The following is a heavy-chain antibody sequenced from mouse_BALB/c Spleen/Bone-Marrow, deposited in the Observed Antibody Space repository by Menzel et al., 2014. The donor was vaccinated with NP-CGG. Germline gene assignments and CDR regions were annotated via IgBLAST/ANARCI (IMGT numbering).Heavy chain of an antibody. CDR2: IWSGGST. V-gene: IGHV2-2*02. Sequence: QVHVKQSGPGLVQPSQSPSITCTVSGFSLTSYGVHWVRQSPGKGLEWLGVIWSGGSTDYNAAFISRLSISKDNSKSQVFFKMNSLQANDTAIYYCARNSHYYSYYYAMDYWGQGTSVTVSS. J-gene: IGHJ4*01. D-gene: IGHD1-2*01. CDR1: GFSLTSYG. CDR3: ARNSHYYSYYYAMDY.